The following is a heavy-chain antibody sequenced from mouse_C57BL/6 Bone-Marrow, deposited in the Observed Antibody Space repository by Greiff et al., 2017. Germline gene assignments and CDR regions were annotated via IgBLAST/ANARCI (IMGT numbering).Heavy chain of an antibody. V-gene: IGHV7-3*01. D-gene: IGHD1-1*01. CDR2: IRNKANGYTT. CDR3: ARQYYYGSSHWYFDV. CDR1: GFTFTDYY. Sequence: EVKLMESGGGLVQPGGSLSLSCAASGFTFTDYYMSWVRQPPGKALEWLGFIRNKANGYTTEYSASVKGRFTISRDNSQSIIYLQMNALRAEDSATYYCARQYYYGSSHWYFDVWGTGTTVTVSS. J-gene: IGHJ1*03.